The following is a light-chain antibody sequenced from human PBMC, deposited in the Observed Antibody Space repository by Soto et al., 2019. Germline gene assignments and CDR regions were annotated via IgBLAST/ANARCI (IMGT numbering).Light chain of an antibody. V-gene: IGKV1-5*03. CDR2: KAS. CDR3: QQYDRYPWT. J-gene: IGKJ1*01. CDR1: QSIGSW. Sequence: DIQITHFPSILSASGGDRVTITCRSSQSIGSWLAWYRQKPGKAPKLLIYKASTLDSGVPSRFSGSGSGTEFTLIISSLQPDDFATYYCQQYDRYPWTLGQGTKVDIK.